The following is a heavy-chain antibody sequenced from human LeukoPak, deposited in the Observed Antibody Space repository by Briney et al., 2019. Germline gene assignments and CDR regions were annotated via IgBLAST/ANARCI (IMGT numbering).Heavy chain of an antibody. D-gene: IGHD3-3*01. CDR2: INPNSGGT. V-gene: IGHV1-2*02. CDR1: GYTFTDYS. Sequence: ASVKVSCKASGYTFTDYSMHWVRQAPGQGLEWMGWINPNSGGTNYAQKFQGRVTMTSDTSISTAYMELSRLRSDDTAVYYCAKDFRSGHRPPGYWGQGTLVTVSS. J-gene: IGHJ4*02. CDR3: AKDFRSGHRPPGY.